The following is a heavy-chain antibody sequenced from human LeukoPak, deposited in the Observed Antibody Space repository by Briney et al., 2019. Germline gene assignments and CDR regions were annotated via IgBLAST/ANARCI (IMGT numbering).Heavy chain of an antibody. CDR1: GGSLSSYY. J-gene: IGHJ5*02. D-gene: IGHD6-19*01. Sequence: SETLSLTCTVSGGSLSSYYWSWIRQPPGKGLEWIGYIYYSGSTNYNPSLKSRVTISVDTSKNQFSLRLSSVTAADTAVYFCARGDSGWYGWFDPWGQGTLVTVSS. CDR3: ARGDSGWYGWFDP. V-gene: IGHV4-59*01. CDR2: IYYSGST.